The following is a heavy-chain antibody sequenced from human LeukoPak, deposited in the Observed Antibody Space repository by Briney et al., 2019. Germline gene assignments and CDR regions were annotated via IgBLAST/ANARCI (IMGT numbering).Heavy chain of an antibody. J-gene: IGHJ4*02. CDR2: IYYSGST. CDR3: ARAHHEIVRGVIIIRSTGTRGYYFDY. Sequence: TRSETLSLTCTVSGGSISSSSYYWGWIRQPPGKGLEWIGSIYYSGSTYYNPSLKSRVTISVDTSKNQFSLKLSSVTAADTAVYYCARAHHEIVRGVIIIRSTGTRGYYFDYWGQGTLVTVSS. CDR1: GGSISSSSYY. V-gene: IGHV4-39*07. D-gene: IGHD3-10*01.